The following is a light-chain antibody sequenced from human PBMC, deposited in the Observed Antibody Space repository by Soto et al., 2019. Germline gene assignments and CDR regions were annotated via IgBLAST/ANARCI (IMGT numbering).Light chain of an antibody. Sequence: EIVLTHSPATLSLSTGERATLSCRASPSVTNFLAWYQQKPGQAPRLLIYGAFNRATGIPARFSGSGSGTDFTLTISSLEPADSAIYYCQQRNIWPPVTFGQGTRLEIK. CDR2: GAF. V-gene: IGKV3-11*01. CDR1: PSVTNF. CDR3: QQRNIWPPVT. J-gene: IGKJ5*01.